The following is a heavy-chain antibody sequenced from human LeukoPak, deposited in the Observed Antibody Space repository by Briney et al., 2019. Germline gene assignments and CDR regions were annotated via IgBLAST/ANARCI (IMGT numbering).Heavy chain of an antibody. Sequence: SETLSLTCAVSGGSISSGGYSWSWIRQPPGKGLEWIGYIYHSGSTYYNPSLKSRVTISVDRSKNQFSLKLSSVTAADTAVYYCARVGLGISTHLDYWGQGTLVTVSS. CDR2: IYHSGST. J-gene: IGHJ4*02. V-gene: IGHV4-30-2*01. D-gene: IGHD2-2*01. CDR1: GGSISSGGYS. CDR3: ARVGLGISTHLDY.